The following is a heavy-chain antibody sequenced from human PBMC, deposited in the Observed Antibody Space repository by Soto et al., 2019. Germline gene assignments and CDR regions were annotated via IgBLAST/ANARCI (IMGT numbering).Heavy chain of an antibody. CDR1: GFTFSSYS. CDR3: ARGGMRGRGDY. D-gene: IGHD3-10*01. CDR2: ISSSSSYI. V-gene: IGHV3-21*01. J-gene: IGHJ4*02. Sequence: GGSLILSCSPSGFTFSSYSMNWVRQAPGKGLEWVSSISSSSSYIYYADSVKGRFTISRDNAKNSVSLQMNSLRDEDTAVYYCARGGMRGRGDYWGQGTLVTVSS.